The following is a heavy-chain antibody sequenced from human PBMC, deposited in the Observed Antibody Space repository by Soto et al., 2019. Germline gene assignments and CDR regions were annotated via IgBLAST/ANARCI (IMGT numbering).Heavy chain of an antibody. D-gene: IGHD1-20*01. CDR3: ARGDTLITPFDH. J-gene: IGHJ4*02. Sequence: QLQLQESGSGLVKPSQTLSLTCAVSGDSINSGGYSWSWIRQPPGKGLEWIGFIYHSGSTYYNPSVNSRVTISVDTSKNQFSLKLSSVTGADTAIYYCARGDTLITPFDHWGQGTLVTVSS. CDR2: IYHSGST. V-gene: IGHV4-30-2*01. CDR1: GDSINSGGYS.